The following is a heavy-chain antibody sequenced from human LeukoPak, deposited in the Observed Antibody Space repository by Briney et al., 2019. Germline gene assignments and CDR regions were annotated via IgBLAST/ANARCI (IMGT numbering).Heavy chain of an antibody. Sequence: GGSLRLSCAASGFTLSSYAMSWVRQAPGKGLEWVSAISDSGNTYHADSVKGRFTISRDSSKNTLFLQMNRLRPEDAAVYYCAEAPVTTCRGAYCYPFDYWGQGTLVTVSS. V-gene: IGHV3-23*01. CDR2: ISDSGNT. J-gene: IGHJ4*02. CDR1: GFTLSSYA. D-gene: IGHD2-21*01. CDR3: AEAPVTTCRGAYCYPFDY.